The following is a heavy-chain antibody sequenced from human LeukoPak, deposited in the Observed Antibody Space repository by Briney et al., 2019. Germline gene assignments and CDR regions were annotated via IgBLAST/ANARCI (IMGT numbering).Heavy chain of an antibody. CDR3: ARSRAFNSGAFDP. J-gene: IGHJ5*02. CDR2: IYNGVNT. CDR1: GASVSSASY. Sequence: SETLSLTCTVSGASVSSASYWTWIRPPPGKGVEWIAHIYNGVNTNYNPSLKSRVTISVDTSKNQFSLRLNSVTAADTAVYYCARSRAFNSGAFDPWGQGSLVTVSS. D-gene: IGHD1-26*01. V-gene: IGHV4-61*01.